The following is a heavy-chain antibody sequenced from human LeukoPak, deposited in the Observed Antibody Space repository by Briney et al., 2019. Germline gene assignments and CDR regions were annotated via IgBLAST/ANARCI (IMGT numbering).Heavy chain of an antibody. CDR2: IIPIFGTA. D-gene: IGHD2-15*01. Sequence: SVKVSCKASGGTFSSYAISWVRQAPGQGLEWMGGIIPIFGTANYAQKFQGRVTITADESTSTAYMELSSLRSEDTAVYYCARTGYCSGGSCYSAKSSAFDIWGQGAMVTVSS. CDR1: GGTFSSYA. V-gene: IGHV1-69*13. CDR3: ARTGYCSGGSCYSAKSSAFDI. J-gene: IGHJ3*02.